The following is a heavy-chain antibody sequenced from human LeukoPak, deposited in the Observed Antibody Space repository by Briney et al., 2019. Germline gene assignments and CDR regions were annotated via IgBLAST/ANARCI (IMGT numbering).Heavy chain of an antibody. Sequence: PSQTLSLTCTVSGGSISSGSYYWRWIRQPAGKGLEWIGRIYTSGSTNYNPSLKSRVTISVDTSKNQFSLKLSSVTAADTAVYYCAREGEMATIGFYYYYYMDVWGKGTTVTISS. D-gene: IGHD5-24*01. CDR3: AREGEMATIGFYYYYYMDV. CDR1: GGSISSGSYY. V-gene: IGHV4-61*02. CDR2: IYTSGST. J-gene: IGHJ6*03.